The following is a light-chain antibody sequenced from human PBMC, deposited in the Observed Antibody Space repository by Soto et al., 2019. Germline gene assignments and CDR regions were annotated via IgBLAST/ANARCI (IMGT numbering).Light chain of an antibody. J-gene: IGKJ1*01. CDR1: QGIGST. CDR3: QQYGSSGT. CDR2: GAS. Sequence: EIVRTQSPATLSVSQGEGATLSCRASQGIGSTLAWYQQKPGQTPRLLIYGASTRATGIPARFRGSGSGADFTLTIRRLEPEDFAVDYCQQYGSSGTVGQGTKGDIK. V-gene: IGKV3-15*01.